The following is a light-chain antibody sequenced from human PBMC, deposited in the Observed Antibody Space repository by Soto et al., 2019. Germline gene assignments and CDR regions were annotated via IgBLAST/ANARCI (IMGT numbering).Light chain of an antibody. J-gene: IGLJ1*01. CDR2: EVS. Sequence: QAVLSKPASVSGSPGQSITISCTGTSSDVGAYNYVSWYRQHPGKAPKLMIYEVSNRHSGVSHRFSGFKSDNTASLTISGLQTEDEADYYWLSCTRRRSPVFG. CDR3: LSCTRRRSPV. V-gene: IGLV2-14*01. CDR1: SSDVGAYNY.